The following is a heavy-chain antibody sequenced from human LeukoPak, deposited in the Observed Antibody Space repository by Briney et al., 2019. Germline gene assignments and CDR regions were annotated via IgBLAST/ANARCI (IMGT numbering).Heavy chain of an antibody. Sequence: ASVKVSCKASGYTFTSYGISWVGQAPGQGREWMGWISAYNGNTNYAQKLQRIVTMTTDTSPSTAYMELRSLRSDDTAVYYCARSRHGDYVDYWGQGTLVTVSS. V-gene: IGHV1-18*01. CDR3: ARSRHGDYVDY. CDR2: ISAYNGNT. J-gene: IGHJ4*02. D-gene: IGHD4-17*01. CDR1: GYTFTSYG.